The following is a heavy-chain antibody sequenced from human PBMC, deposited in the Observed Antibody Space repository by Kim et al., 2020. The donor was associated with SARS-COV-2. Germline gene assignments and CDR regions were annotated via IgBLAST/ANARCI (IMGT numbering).Heavy chain of an antibody. CDR1: GGSISSSSYY. D-gene: IGHD3-10*01. CDR3: ARDTSSLSITRPYGSGSYYTGGYGMDV. CDR2: IYYSGST. J-gene: IGHJ6*02. V-gene: IGHV4-39*07. Sequence: SETLSLTCTVSGGSISSSSYYWGWIRQPPGKGLEWIGSIYYSGSTYYNPSLKSRVTISVDTSKNQFSLKLSSVTAADTAVYYCARDTSSLSITRPYGSGSYYTGGYGMDVWGQGTTVTVSS.